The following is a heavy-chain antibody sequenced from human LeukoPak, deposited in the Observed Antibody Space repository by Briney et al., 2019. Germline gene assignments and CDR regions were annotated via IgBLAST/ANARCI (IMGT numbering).Heavy chain of an antibody. V-gene: IGHV3-30*07. CDR1: GFTFSSYA. D-gene: IGHD1-7*01. CDR3: ARTGTTGGDMDV. Sequence: GGSLRLSCAASGFTFSSYAMHWVRQAPGKGLEWVAVISYDGSNKYYADSVKGRFTISRDNAKNSLYLQMNSLRAEDTAVYYCARTGTTGGDMDVWGKGTTVTVSS. J-gene: IGHJ6*03. CDR2: ISYDGSNK.